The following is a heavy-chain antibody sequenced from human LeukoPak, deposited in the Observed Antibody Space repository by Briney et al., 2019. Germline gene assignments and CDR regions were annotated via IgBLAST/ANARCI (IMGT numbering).Heavy chain of an antibody. CDR1: GFTFSSFV. CDR3: AKDERYCSGGGCYWSPFDY. CDR2: ITNGGAAT. J-gene: IGHJ4*02. Sequence: GGSLRLSCAASGFTFSSFVMSWVRQAPGKGLEWVSTITNGGAATYYADSVKGRFTISRDNSKNTLFLRMNGLRADDTAIYYCAKDERYCSGGGCYWSPFDYWGQGTLVTVSS. D-gene: IGHD2-15*01. V-gene: IGHV3-23*01.